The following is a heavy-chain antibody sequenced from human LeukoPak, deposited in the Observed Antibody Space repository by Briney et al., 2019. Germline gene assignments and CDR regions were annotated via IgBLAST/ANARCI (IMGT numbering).Heavy chain of an antibody. CDR1: GFTFSSYG. D-gene: IGHD3-10*01. V-gene: IGHV3-33*01. CDR3: TAGSGSYRIDY. Sequence: GGSLRLSCAASGFTFSSYGMHWVRQAPGKGLEWLAVIWYDGGNKYYPDSVKGRFTISRDNSKNTLYLQMNSLRAEDTAVYYCTAGSGSYRIDYWGQGTLVIVSS. J-gene: IGHJ4*02. CDR2: IWYDGGNK.